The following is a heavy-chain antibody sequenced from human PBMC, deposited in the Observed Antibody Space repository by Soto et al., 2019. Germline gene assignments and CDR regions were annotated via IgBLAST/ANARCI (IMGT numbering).Heavy chain of an antibody. V-gene: IGHV3-33*01. Sequence: GGSLRLSCAASGFTFSSYGMHWVRQAPGKGLEWVAVIWYDGSNKYYADSVKGRFTISRDNSKNTLYLQMNSLRAEDTAVYYCARGGQWLIILDYWGQGTLVTVSS. CDR1: GFTFSSYG. D-gene: IGHD6-19*01. CDR2: IWYDGSNK. CDR3: ARGGQWLIILDY. J-gene: IGHJ4*02.